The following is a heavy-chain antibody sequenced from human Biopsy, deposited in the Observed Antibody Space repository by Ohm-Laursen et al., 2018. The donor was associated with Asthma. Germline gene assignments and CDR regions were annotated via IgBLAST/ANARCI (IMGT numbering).Heavy chain of an antibody. V-gene: IGHV3-11*04. J-gene: IGHJ6*02. CDR2: ISSSGSTT. D-gene: IGHD2-2*01. Sequence: GSLRLSCAASGFSFSDYYMTWMRQAPGKGLEWVSSISSSGSTTYPAESVKGRFTISRDNAKNSLYLHMNSLRAEDTAVYYCARGGYCTSPTCPWGRYATDVWGQGTMVTVSS. CDR3: ARGGYCTSPTCPWGRYATDV. CDR1: GFSFSDYY.